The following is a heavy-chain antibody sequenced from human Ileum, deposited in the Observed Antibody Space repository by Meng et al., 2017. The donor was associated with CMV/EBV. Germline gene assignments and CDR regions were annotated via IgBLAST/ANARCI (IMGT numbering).Heavy chain of an antibody. CDR1: GFTFSSHA. V-gene: IGHV3-30*04. CDR2: ISYDGSNK. Sequence: ASGFTFSSHAMHWVRQAPGKGLEWVAVISYDGSNKYYADSVKGRFTISRDNSKNTLYLQMNSLRAEGTAVYYCARMGGTVITGWFDPWGQGTLVTVSS. D-gene: IGHD4-11*01. CDR3: ARMGGTVITGWFDP. J-gene: IGHJ5*02.